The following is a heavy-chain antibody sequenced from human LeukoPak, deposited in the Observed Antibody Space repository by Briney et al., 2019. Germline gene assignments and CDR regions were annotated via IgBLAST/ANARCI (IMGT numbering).Heavy chain of an antibody. CDR2: IYYSGST. J-gene: IGHJ5*02. Sequence: PSETLSLTCTVSGGSISSSIYYWGWIRQPPGKGLEWIGSIYYSGSTYYNPSLKSRVTISVDTSKNQFSLKLSSVTAADTAVYYCARRIVVVVAATNWFDPWGQGTLVTVSS. D-gene: IGHD2-15*01. V-gene: IGHV4-39*01. CDR3: ARRIVVVVAATNWFDP. CDR1: GGSISSSIYY.